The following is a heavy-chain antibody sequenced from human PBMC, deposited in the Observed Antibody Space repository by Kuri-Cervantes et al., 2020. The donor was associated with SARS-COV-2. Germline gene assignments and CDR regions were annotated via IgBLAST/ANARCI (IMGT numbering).Heavy chain of an antibody. J-gene: IGHJ5*02. D-gene: IGHD6-19*01. CDR2: ITSRSSYI. CDR1: GFTFSSYA. Sequence: GSLRLSCAASGFTFSSYAMNWVRQAPGKGLEWFSSITSRSSYIHYADLVKGRFTISRDTAKNSLYLQMNSLRAEDTAVYYCARHGLGWDFANWFDPWGQGTLVTVSS. V-gene: IGHV3-21*01. CDR3: ARHGLGWDFANWFDP.